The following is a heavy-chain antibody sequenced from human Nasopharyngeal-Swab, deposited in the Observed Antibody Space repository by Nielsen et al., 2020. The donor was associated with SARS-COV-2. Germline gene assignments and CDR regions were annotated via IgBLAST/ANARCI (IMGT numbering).Heavy chain of an antibody. J-gene: IGHJ3*02. CDR1: GFTFDDYT. D-gene: IGHD1-14*01. V-gene: IGHV3-9*01. CDR3: TRSYIFDI. Sequence: SLKISCAASGFTFDDYTMHWVRQPPGEGLEWVSGINWNSGRKGYADSVKGRFTISRDNVKNSLYLQMNSLRAGDTALYYCTRSYIFDIWGQGTVVTVSS. CDR2: INWNSGRK.